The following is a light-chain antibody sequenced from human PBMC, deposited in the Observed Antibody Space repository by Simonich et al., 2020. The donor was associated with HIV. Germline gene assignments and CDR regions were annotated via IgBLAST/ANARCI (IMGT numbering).Light chain of an antibody. CDR2: GND. V-gene: IGLV1-40*01. CDR1: RSNIGAGYD. CDR3: QSYDSRQSGWV. Sequence: QSVLTHPPSVSGAPGQRVTLSCTASRSNIGAGYDVHWYLQLPRTAPKLHIYGNDKRPSGVPDRVAASKAGTSASLAITGLQAEEEADYYCQSYDSRQSGWVFGGGTKLTVL. J-gene: IGLJ3*02.